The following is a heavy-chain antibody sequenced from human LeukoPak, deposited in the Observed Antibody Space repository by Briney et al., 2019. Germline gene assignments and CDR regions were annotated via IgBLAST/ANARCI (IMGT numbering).Heavy chain of an antibody. D-gene: IGHD2-15*01. Sequence: TSETLSLTCTVSGGSISSGGYYWSWIRQHPGKGLEWIGYIYYSGSTYYNPSLKSRVTISVDTSKSQFSLKLSSVTAADTAVYYCARVVVAASPILDYWGQGTLVTVSS. CDR2: IYYSGST. J-gene: IGHJ4*02. CDR3: ARVVVAASPILDY. CDR1: GGSISSGGYY. V-gene: IGHV4-31*03.